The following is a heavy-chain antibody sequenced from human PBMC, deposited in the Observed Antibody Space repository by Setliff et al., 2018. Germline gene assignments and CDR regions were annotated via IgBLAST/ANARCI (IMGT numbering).Heavy chain of an antibody. J-gene: IGHJ3*02. Sequence: PGESLKISCAASGFTFSSYSMNWVRQAPGKGLEWVSYISSSSSTIYYADSVKGRFTISRDNAKNSLYLQMNSLRAEDTAVYYCARGPYYDFWSGYGADAFDIWGQGTMVTV. CDR3: ARGPYYDFWSGYGADAFDI. V-gene: IGHV3-48*01. D-gene: IGHD3-3*01. CDR1: GFTFSSYS. CDR2: ISSSSSTI.